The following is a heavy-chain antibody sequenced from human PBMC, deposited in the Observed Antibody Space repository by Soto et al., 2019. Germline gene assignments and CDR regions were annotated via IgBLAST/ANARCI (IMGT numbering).Heavy chain of an antibody. CDR2: INDSGSI. J-gene: IGHJ6*02. V-gene: IGHV4-31*03. CDR1: GGSISSGGYC. CDR3: ARDPAYYGSGSYYDGRAYYYGMDV. Sequence: QVQLLESGPGLVKPSQTLSLTCTVSGGSISSGGYCWSWVRQHPGKGLEWIGNINDSGSIYSNPSLKSRVTISVDTSKNQFSRRLSSVTAADTAVYFCARDPAYYGSGSYYDGRAYYYGMDVWGHGTTVTVSS. D-gene: IGHD3-10*01.